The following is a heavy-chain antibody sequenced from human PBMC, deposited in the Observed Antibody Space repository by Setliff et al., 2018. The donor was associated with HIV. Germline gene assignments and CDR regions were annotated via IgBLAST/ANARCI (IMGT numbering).Heavy chain of an antibody. Sequence: PSETLSLTCAVYGGSFSDNYWSWIRQPPGKGLEWVGEINHSGSTYYTPSLKSRGTISVDTSKNQFSLKLSSVTAADTAVYYCARLSDDRYYYDSSGYRGFDIWGQGTMVT. CDR3: ARLSDDRYYYDSSGYRGFDI. V-gene: IGHV4-34*01. CDR1: GGSFSDNY. J-gene: IGHJ3*02. D-gene: IGHD3-22*01. CDR2: INHSGST.